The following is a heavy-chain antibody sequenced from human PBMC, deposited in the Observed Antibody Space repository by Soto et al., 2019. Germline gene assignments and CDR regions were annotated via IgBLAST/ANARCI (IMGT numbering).Heavy chain of an antibody. D-gene: IGHD2-8*01. Sequence: EVQLLDSGGGLVQPGGSLRLSCAASGFTFSNYAMSWVRQAPGEELEWVSSISSSGGSTDYADSVKGRFTISRDNSQNTLNLQMNSLRAEDTAIYFCAKNQHAMAHDYWGPGTLVTVSS. V-gene: IGHV3-23*01. CDR1: GFTFSNYA. CDR2: ISSSGGST. J-gene: IGHJ4*02. CDR3: AKNQHAMAHDY.